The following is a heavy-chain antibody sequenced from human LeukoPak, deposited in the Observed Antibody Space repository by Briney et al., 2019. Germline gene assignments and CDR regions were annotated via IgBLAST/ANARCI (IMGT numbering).Heavy chain of an antibody. V-gene: IGHV1-69*13. J-gene: IGHJ4*02. CDR1: GGTFSSYA. Sequence: ASVKVSCKASGGTFSSYAISWVRQAPGQGLEWMGGIIPIFGTANYAQKFQGRVTITADESTSTAYMELSSLRSEDTAVYYCARDDSGYDASYYFDYWGQGTPVAVSS. D-gene: IGHD5-12*01. CDR3: ARDDSGYDASYYFDY. CDR2: IIPIFGTA.